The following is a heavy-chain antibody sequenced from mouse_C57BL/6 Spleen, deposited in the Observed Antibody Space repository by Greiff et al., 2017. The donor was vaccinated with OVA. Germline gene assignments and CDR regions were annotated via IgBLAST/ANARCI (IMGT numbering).Heavy chain of an antibody. CDR2: INPSNGGT. CDR1: GYTFTSYW. Sequence: VKLQQPGTELVKPGASVKLSCKASGYTFTSYWMHWVKQRPGQGLEWIGNINPSNGGTNYNEKFKSKATLTVDKSSSTAYMQLSSLTSEDSAVYYCARSGIYYDYDDGAWFAYWGQGTLVTVSA. V-gene: IGHV1-53*01. D-gene: IGHD2-4*01. CDR3: ARSGIYYDYDDGAWFAY. J-gene: IGHJ3*01.